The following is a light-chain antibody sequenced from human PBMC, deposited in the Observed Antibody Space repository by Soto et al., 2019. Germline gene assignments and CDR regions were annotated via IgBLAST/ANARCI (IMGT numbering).Light chain of an antibody. J-gene: IGLJ3*02. CDR3: ASWDDSLSGWV. V-gene: IGLV1-47*01. Sequence: QSVLTQPPSASGTXXXGVXXXCSGSSSNIXXXAGNNYVYWYQQFPGTAPKLLIFRNDQRPSGVPDRISGSKSGTSASLAISGLRSEDEAEYYCASWDDSLSGWVFGGGTKLTVL. CDR1: SSNIXXXAGNNY. CDR2: RND.